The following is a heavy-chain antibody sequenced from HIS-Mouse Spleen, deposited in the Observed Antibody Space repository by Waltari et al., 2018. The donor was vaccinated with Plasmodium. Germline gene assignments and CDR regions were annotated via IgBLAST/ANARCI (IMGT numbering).Heavy chain of an antibody. J-gene: IGHJ1*01. CDR3: ARVLGYKAAAGTFVEYFQH. V-gene: IGHV1-2*02. CDR1: GYTFTGYY. D-gene: IGHD6-13*01. CDR2: INPNSGCT. Sequence: QVQLVQSGAEVKKPGASVKVSCKASGYTFTGYYMHWVRQATGQGLEWMGWINPNSGCTNYAQKFQGRVTMTRDTSISTAYMELSRLRSDDTAVYYCARVLGYKAAAGTFVEYFQHWGQGTLVTVSS.